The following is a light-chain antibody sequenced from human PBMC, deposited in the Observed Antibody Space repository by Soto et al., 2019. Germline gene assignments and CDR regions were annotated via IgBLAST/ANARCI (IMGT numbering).Light chain of an antibody. CDR1: SSDIGSYNR. V-gene: IGLV2-18*02. CDR2: EVS. CDR3: SSYTNSISVV. Sequence: QSVLTQPPSVSGSPGQSVTISCTGTSSDIGSYNRVSWYQQPPGTAPKLMISEVSNRPSGVPDRFSGSKSGNTASLTISGLQAEDEAEYYCSSYTNSISVVFGGGTKVTVL. J-gene: IGLJ2*01.